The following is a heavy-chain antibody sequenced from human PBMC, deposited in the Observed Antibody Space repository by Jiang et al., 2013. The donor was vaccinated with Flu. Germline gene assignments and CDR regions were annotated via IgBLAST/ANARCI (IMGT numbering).Heavy chain of an antibody. CDR1: GGSFSGYY. D-gene: IGHD3-9*01. CDR3: ARGGRGAYYAILTGYQPGFDF. J-gene: IGHJ4*02. CDR2: INHSGST. V-gene: IGHV4-34*01. Sequence: KPSETLSLTCAVYGGSFSGYYWSWIRQPPREGAGVDWEINHSGSTNYNPSLKSRVTISVDTSNNQFSLMLSSVTAADTAVYYCARGGRGAYYAILTGYQPGFDFWGQGTLVTVSS.